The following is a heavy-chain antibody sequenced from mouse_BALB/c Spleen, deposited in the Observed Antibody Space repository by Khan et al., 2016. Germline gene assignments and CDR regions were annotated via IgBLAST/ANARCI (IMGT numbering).Heavy chain of an antibody. D-gene: IGHD1-1*01. CDR2: ISDGGSYT. J-gene: IGHJ3*01. CDR1: GFTFSDYY. V-gene: IGHV5-4*02. Sequence: EVELVESGGGLVKPGGSLKLSCAASGFTFSDYYMYWVRQTPEKRLAWVATISDGGSYTYYPDSVKGRFTIARDNAKNNLYLQMSSLKSEDTAMYYCAREVLQRGFAYWGQGTLVTVSA. CDR3: AREVLQRGFAY.